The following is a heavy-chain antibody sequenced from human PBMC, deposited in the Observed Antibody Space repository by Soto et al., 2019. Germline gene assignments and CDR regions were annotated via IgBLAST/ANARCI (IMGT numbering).Heavy chain of an antibody. V-gene: IGHV3-23*01. CDR2: ISGSGETP. J-gene: IGHJ4*02. CDR3: AKDRRITMVRRSLRSFDS. CDR1: GFTFRDFA. Sequence: PGGSLRLSCAPSGFTFRDFAMIWVRQAPGKRLEWVSAISGSGETPYYADSVKGRFIISRDNFRNTLYLQMSSLRVEDTAVYYCAKDRRITMVRRSLRSFDSWGQGTLVTVSS. D-gene: IGHD3-10*01.